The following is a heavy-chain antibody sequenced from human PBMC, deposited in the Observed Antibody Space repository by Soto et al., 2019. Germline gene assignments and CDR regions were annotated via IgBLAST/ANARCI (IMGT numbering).Heavy chain of an antibody. CDR2: VNPSGGST. CDR1: GYTFTSFY. D-gene: IGHD2-21*01. CDR3: GRESIPRSPPKN. V-gene: IGHV1-46*03. J-gene: IGHJ4*02. Sequence: QVQLVQSGAEVKKPGASVTVSCKASGYTFTSFYIHWVRQAPGQGLEWMGIVNPSGGSTTYAQKFQGRVTMTRDTSTRTLYMELSGLGSEDTAVYYCGRESIPRSPPKNWGQGTLVTVSS.